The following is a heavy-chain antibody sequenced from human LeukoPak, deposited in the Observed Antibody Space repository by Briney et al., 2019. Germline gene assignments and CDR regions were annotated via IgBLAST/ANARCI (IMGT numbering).Heavy chain of an antibody. V-gene: IGHV4-38-2*02. J-gene: IGHJ4*02. Sequence: SETLSLTCTVSGYSISSGYYWGWIRQPPGKGLEWIGSIYHSGSTYYNPSLKSRVTMSIDTSKNQFSLKLSSVTAADTAIYYCARDAKYYFGSRTYFFFEYWGQGTLLTVSS. CDR2: IYHSGST. D-gene: IGHD3-10*01. CDR1: GYSISSGYY. CDR3: ARDAKYYFGSRTYFFFEY.